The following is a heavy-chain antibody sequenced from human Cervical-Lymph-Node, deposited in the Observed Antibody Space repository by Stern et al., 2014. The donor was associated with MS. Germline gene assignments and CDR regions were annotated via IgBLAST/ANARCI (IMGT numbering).Heavy chain of an antibody. Sequence: QLVQSGAEMKKPGSSVKVSCKASGGTFSNYAFNWVRQAPGQGLEWMGLITPKYGTTNYAKKFQGRVTIDPDESTVYLELADLRSEDAAVYYCAIFHPPRWGQGTMVTVSS. CDR3: AIFHPPR. CDR2: ITPKYGTT. V-gene: IGHV1-69*01. CDR1: GGTFSNYA. J-gene: IGHJ3*01.